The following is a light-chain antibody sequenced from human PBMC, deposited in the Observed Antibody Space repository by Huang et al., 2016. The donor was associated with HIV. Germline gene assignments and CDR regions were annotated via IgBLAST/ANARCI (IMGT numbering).Light chain of an antibody. CDR2: DAT. Sequence: DIQMTQSPSSLSASVGDRVTITCQPSQDISNYLNWYQQKPGNAPKRLIYDATNLETGVPSRFSGSGSGTDFTFTISSLQPEDIATYYCQQYDNPSLTFGGGTKVEIK. J-gene: IGKJ4*01. CDR1: QDISNY. CDR3: QQYDNPSLT. V-gene: IGKV1-33*01.